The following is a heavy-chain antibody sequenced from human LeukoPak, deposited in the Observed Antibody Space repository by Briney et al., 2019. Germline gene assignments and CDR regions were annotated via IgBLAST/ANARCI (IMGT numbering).Heavy chain of an antibody. CDR2: INPNSGGT. CDR1: GYTFTSYG. J-gene: IGHJ5*02. D-gene: IGHD3-10*01. Sequence: GASVKVSCKASGYTFTSYGISWVRQAPGQGLEWMGWINPNSGGTNYAQKFQGRVTMTRDTSISTAYMALSRLRSDDTAVYYCARAVLLWFGELFDWFDPWGQGTLVTVSS. CDR3: ARAVLLWFGELFDWFDP. V-gene: IGHV1-2*02.